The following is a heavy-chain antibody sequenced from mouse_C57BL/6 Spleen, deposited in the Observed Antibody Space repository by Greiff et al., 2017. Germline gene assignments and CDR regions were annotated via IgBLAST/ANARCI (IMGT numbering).Heavy chain of an antibody. CDR1: GFTFSDYG. CDR3: ARCDYGSSNWYFDG. Sequence: EVQLVESGGGLVKPGGSLKLSCAASGFTFSDYGMHWVRQAPEKGLGWVAYISSGRSTIYYADPVKGRFTLTRENAKNTLFLQMTGLRSEDTAMYYCARCDYGSSNWYFDGWGTGTTVTVAS. J-gene: IGHJ1*03. V-gene: IGHV5-17*01. D-gene: IGHD1-1*01. CDR2: ISSGRSTI.